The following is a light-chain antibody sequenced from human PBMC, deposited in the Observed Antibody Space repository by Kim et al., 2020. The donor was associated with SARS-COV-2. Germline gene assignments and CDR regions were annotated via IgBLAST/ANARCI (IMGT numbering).Light chain of an antibody. CDR3: QHYYTHPFT. V-gene: IGKV1-8*01. CDR2: GAS. Sequence: ASTGDRVTITCRATESVSTYLAWYQQKPGKAPKLLIYGASTLQSGVPSRFSGSGSGTYFTLTISRLQSEDFATYYCQHYYTHPFTFGPGTKVDIK. CDR1: ESVSTY. J-gene: IGKJ3*01.